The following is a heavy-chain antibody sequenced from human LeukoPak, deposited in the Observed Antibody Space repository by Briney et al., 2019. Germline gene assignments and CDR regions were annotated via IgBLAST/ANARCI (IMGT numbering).Heavy chain of an antibody. V-gene: IGHV3-74*01. J-gene: IGHJ3*02. Sequence: GGSLGLSCAASGFTFSSYWMHWVRQAPGKGLVWVSRINSDGSSTSYADSVKGRFTISRDNAKNTLYLQMNSLRAEDTAVYYCARANYYGSGRAAFDIWGQGTMVTVSS. CDR1: GFTFSSYW. CDR3: ARANYYGSGRAAFDI. D-gene: IGHD3-10*01. CDR2: INSDGSST.